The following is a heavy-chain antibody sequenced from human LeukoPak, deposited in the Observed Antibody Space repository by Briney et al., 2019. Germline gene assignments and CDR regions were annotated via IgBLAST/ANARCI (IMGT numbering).Heavy chain of an antibody. CDR1: GGSISSSSYH. V-gene: IGHV4-39*01. CDR3: ARYTYGSMIDY. J-gene: IGHJ4*02. CDR2: TFYSEST. Sequence: KPSETLSLTCTVSGGSISSSSYHWGWIRQPPGEGLEWIGSTFYSESTKYNPSLKSRVTLSVDTSKNQFSLKLSSVTAADTAVYYCARYTYGSMIDYWGQRTLVTVSP. D-gene: IGHD5-18*01.